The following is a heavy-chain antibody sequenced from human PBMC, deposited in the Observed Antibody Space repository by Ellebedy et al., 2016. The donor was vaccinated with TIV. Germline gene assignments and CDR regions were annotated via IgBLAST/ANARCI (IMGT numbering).Heavy chain of an antibody. J-gene: IGHJ6*03. CDR1: SGSIRNPDHF. Sequence: SETLSLXCTVSSGSIRNPDHFWTWIRQSPGRGLEWIGYILWSGSSYYSPLLRRRVRMSVDTSRHQFSLNLYSVTAADTAVYFCARAFAPYTTLGRPQSYYHIDVWGQGSTVIVSS. D-gene: IGHD5-24*01. CDR3: ARAFAPYTTLGRPQSYYHIDV. V-gene: IGHV4-30-4*01. CDR2: ILWSGSS.